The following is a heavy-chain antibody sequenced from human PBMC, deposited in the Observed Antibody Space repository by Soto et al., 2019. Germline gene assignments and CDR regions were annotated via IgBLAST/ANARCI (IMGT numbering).Heavy chain of an antibody. CDR1: GFTVGNPY. CDR2: IYSGGSI. CDR3: AKGWSGTYRYIDS. V-gene: IGHV3-53*01. D-gene: IGHD3-3*01. J-gene: IGHJ4*02. Sequence: LRLSCEASGFTVGNPYMTWVRQSPGKGLEWVSAIYSGGSILYADSVKGRFTISRDTSKNTLDLQMNSLRVEDTAVYYCAKGWSGTYRYIDSWGQGTMVTVSS.